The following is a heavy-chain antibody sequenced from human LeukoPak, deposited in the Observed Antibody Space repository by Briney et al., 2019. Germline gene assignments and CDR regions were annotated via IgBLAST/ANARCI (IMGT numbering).Heavy chain of an antibody. Sequence: ASVKVSCKASGYTFIAYYMHWVRQAPGQGLEWMGWINPNSGGTNYAQKFQGRVTMTRDTSISTAYMELSRLRSDDTAVYYCARDLMQWLEGGDFDYWGQGTLVTVSS. D-gene: IGHD6-19*01. CDR1: GYTFIAYY. CDR2: INPNSGGT. J-gene: IGHJ4*02. V-gene: IGHV1-2*02. CDR3: ARDLMQWLEGGDFDY.